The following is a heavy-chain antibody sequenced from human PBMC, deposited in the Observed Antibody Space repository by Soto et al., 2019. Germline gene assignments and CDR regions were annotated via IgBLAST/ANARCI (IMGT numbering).Heavy chain of an antibody. J-gene: IGHJ6*02. D-gene: IGHD1-26*01. CDR3: ARDEYSGSSNYGMDV. CDR2: ISSSGSTI. Sequence: SLRLSCAASGFTFSSYEMNWVRQAPGKGLEWVSYISSSGSTIYYADSVKGRFTISRDNAKNSLYLQMNSLRAEDTAVYYCARDEYSGSSNYGMDVWGQGTSVTVSS. CDR1: GFTFSSYE. V-gene: IGHV3-48*03.